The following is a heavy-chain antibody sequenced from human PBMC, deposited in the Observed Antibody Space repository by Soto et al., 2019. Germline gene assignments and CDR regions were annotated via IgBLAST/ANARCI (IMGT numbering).Heavy chain of an antibody. CDR3: ARDLGGWVVVVPAAPRAFDI. CDR2: IYHSGST. V-gene: IGHV4-4*02. J-gene: IGHJ3*02. D-gene: IGHD2-2*01. CDR1: GGSISSSNW. Sequence: QVQLQESGPGLVKPSGTLSLTCAVSGGSISSSNWWSWVRQPPGKGLEWIGEIYHSGSTNYNPSLKSRVTISVDKSKNQFSLKLSSVTAADTAVYYCARDLGGWVVVVPAAPRAFDIWGQGTMVTVSS.